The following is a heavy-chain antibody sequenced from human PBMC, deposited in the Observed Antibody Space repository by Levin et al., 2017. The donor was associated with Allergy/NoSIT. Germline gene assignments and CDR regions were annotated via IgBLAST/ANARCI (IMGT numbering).Heavy chain of an antibody. D-gene: IGHD3-22*01. CDR3: ARGQGSSGYYYINFYDY. CDR1: GGSFSGYY. Sequence: PSETLSLTCAVYGGSFSGYYWSWIRQPPGKGLEWIGEINHSGSTNYNPSLKSRVTISVDTSKNQFSLKLSSVTAADTAVYYCARGQGSSGYYYINFYDYWGQGTLVTVSS. V-gene: IGHV4-34*01. J-gene: IGHJ4*02. CDR2: INHSGST.